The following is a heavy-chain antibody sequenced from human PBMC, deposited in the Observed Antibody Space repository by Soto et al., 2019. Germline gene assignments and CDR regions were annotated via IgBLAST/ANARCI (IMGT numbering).Heavy chain of an antibody. J-gene: IGHJ5*02. CDR1: GYTLTELS. D-gene: IGHD4-17*01. Sequence: PSASVKVSCKVSGYTLTELSMHWVRQAPGKGLEWMGGFDPEDGETIYAQKFQGRVTMTEDTSTDTAYMELSSLRSDDTAVYYGATITVTTFGWFDPWGQGTLVTVSS. CDR2: FDPEDGET. CDR3: ATITVTTFGWFDP. V-gene: IGHV1-24*01.